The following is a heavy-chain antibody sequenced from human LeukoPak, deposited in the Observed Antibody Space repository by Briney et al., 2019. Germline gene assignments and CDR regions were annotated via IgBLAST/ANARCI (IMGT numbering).Heavy chain of an antibody. V-gene: IGHV4-34*01. CDR2: INHSGST. D-gene: IGHD3-3*01. CDR1: GGSFRGYY. Sequence: SSETLSLTCAVYGGSFRGYYWSWIRQPPGKGLEWIGEINHSGSTIYNPSLKSRVTISVDTSKNQFSLKLSSVTAADTAVYYCARASIFGVVTVDYWGQGTLVTVSS. CDR3: ARASIFGVVTVDY. J-gene: IGHJ4*02.